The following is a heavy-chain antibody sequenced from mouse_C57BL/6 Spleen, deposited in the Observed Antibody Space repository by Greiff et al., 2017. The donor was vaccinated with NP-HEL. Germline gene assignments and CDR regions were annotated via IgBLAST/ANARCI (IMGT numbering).Heavy chain of an antibody. V-gene: IGHV5-17*01. Sequence: EVQLMESGGGLVKPGGSLKLSCAASGFTFSDYGMHWVRQAPEKGLEWVAYISSGSSTIYYADTVKGRFTISRDNAKNTLFLQMTSLRSEDTAMYYCARRDDYDGYFDVWGTGTTVTVSS. D-gene: IGHD2-4*01. CDR1: GFTFSDYG. J-gene: IGHJ1*03. CDR3: ARRDDYDGYFDV. CDR2: ISSGSSTI.